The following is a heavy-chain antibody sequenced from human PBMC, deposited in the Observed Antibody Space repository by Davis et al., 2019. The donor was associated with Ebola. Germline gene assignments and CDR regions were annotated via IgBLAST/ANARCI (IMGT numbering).Heavy chain of an antibody. CDR1: GYTFTSYG. CDR3: ARDRGLIAAAGTKDY. D-gene: IGHD6-13*01. CDR2: ISAYNGNT. Sequence: ASVKVSCKASGYTFTSYGISWVRQAPGQGLEWMGWISAYNGNTNYAQKLQGRVTMTTDTSTSTAYMDLRSLRSDDTAVYYCARDRGLIAAAGTKDYWGQGTLVTVSS. V-gene: IGHV1-18*01. J-gene: IGHJ4*02.